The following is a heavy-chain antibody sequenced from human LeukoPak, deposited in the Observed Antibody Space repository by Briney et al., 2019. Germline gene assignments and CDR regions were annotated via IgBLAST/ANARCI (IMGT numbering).Heavy chain of an antibody. CDR3: AKDQDSSEGY. Sequence: GGSLRLSCAASGFTFSSYAMNWVRQAPGKGLEWVSTISGSGDSTYYADSVKGRFTISRDNSKNTLYLQMNSLRAEDTAVYYCAKDQDSSEGYWGQGTLVTVSS. CDR2: ISGSGDST. CDR1: GFTFSSYA. V-gene: IGHV3-23*01. D-gene: IGHD6-19*01. J-gene: IGHJ4*02.